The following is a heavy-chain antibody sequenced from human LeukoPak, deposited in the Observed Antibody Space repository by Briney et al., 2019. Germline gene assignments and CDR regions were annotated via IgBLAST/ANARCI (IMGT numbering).Heavy chain of an antibody. J-gene: IGHJ5*02. CDR2: ISSSSSYI. D-gene: IGHD2-2*01. V-gene: IGHV3-21*01. Sequence: GGSLRLSCAASGFTFSSYSMNWVHQAPGKGLEWVSSISSSSSYIYYADSVKGRFTISRDNAKNSLYLQMNSLRAEDTAVYYCARVDIVVVPAAPRGGFDPWGQGTLVTVSS. CDR3: ARVDIVVVPAAPRGGFDP. CDR1: GFTFSSYS.